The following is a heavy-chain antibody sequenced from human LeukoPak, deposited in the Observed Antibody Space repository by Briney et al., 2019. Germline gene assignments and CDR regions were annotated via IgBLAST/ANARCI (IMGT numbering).Heavy chain of an antibody. CDR2: MYYSETP. CDR3: ARSYDTNNRQRFDY. V-gene: IGHV4-59*08. Sequence: SEPLSLPCTVSGASIRSYYWSWIRQPPGKGLEWIAYMYYSETPNYNPSLKSRVSMSGDTSRNQFSLKLNSVTAADTAVYYCARSYDTNNRQRFDYWGQGILVTVSP. D-gene: IGHD3-22*01. J-gene: IGHJ4*02. CDR1: GASIRSYY.